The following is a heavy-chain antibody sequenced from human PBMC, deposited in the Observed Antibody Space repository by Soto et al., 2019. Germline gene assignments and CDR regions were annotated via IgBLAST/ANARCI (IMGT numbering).Heavy chain of an antibody. J-gene: IGHJ6*02. V-gene: IGHV4-34*01. CDR1: GGSFSGYY. D-gene: IGHD3-10*01. CDR3: ARFGWAHYGMDV. Sequence: SETLSLTCAVYGGSFSGYYWSWIRQPPGKGLEWIGEINHSGSTNYNPSLKSRVTISVDTSKNQFSLKLSSATAADTAVDYCARFGWAHYGMDVWGHGTTVTVSS. CDR2: INHSGST.